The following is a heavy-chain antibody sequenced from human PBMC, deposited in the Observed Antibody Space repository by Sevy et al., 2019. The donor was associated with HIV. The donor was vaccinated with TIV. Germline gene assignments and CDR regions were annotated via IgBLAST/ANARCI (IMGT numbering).Heavy chain of an antibody. Sequence: SETLSLTCAVHGGSFSGYYWSWIRQPPGKGLEWIGEINHSGSTNYNPSLKSRVTISVDTSKKQFSLKLSSVTAADTVVYYCARSPPVVVVPGAPSWFDPWGQGTMVTVSS. CDR2: INHSGST. J-gene: IGHJ5*02. CDR1: GGSFSGYY. D-gene: IGHD2-2*01. V-gene: IGHV4-34*01. CDR3: ARSPPVVVVPGAPSWFDP.